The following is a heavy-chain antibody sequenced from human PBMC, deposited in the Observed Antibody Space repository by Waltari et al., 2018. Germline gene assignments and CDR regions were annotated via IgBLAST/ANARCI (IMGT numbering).Heavy chain of an antibody. J-gene: IGHJ6*02. D-gene: IGHD6-13*01. CDR1: GYTFTGYY. V-gene: IGHV1-2*04. Sequence: QVQLAQSGAAVKKPGASVKVSCKASGYTFTGYYMPWVRQAPGQGLEWMGWINPNSGGTNYAQKFQGWVTMTRDTSISTAYMELSRLRSDDTAVYYCAIAAAVNYGMDVWGQGTTVTVSS. CDR2: INPNSGGT. CDR3: AIAAAVNYGMDV.